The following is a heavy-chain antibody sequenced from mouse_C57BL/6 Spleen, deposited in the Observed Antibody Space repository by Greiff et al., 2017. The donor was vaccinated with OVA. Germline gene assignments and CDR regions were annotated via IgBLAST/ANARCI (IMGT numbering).Heavy chain of an antibody. CDR1: GYTFTSYW. Sequence: VKLQQPGAELVRPGSSVKLSCKASGYTFTSYWMHWVKQRPIQGLEWIDNIDPSDSETHYNQKFKDKATLTVDKSSSTAYMQLSSLTSEDSAVYYCARTYYSNHWYFDVWGTGTTVTVSS. CDR2: IDPSDSET. J-gene: IGHJ1*03. D-gene: IGHD2-5*01. CDR3: ARTYYSNHWYFDV. V-gene: IGHV1-52*01.